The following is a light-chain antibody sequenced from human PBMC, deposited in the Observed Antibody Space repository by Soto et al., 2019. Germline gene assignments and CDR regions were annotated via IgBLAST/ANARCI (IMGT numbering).Light chain of an antibody. J-gene: IGKJ2*01. CDR2: DAS. CDR1: QSVSSY. V-gene: IGKV3-11*01. CDR3: QKRSNWPPDKYT. Sequence: EIVLTQSPATLSLSPGERATLSCRASQSVSSYLAWYQQKPGQAPRLLIYDASNRATGIPARFSGSGSGTDFTLTISSLEPEDFAVYYCQKRSNWPPDKYTFGQGTKLEI.